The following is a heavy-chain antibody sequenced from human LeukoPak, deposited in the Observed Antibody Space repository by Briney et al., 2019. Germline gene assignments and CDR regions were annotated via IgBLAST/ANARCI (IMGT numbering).Heavy chain of an antibody. CDR1: GGSISSSSYY. V-gene: IGHV4-39*01. CDR3: ARHRLSNSVAPSMDV. D-gene: IGHD6-19*01. Sequence: SETLSLTCTVSGGSISSSSYYWGWIPPPPGKGLEWIGSIYISGSTYYNPSLNSRVTISVYTSKNKFSLKLSSVTAADTAVYYCARHRLSNSVAPSMDVWGKGTTVTVSS. J-gene: IGHJ6*04. CDR2: IYISGST.